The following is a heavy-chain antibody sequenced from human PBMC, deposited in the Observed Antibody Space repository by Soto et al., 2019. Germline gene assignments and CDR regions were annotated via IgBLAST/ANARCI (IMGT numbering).Heavy chain of an antibody. CDR3: ARAVVTASPYYYYYGMDV. D-gene: IGHD2-21*02. Sequence: PSETLSLTCAVSGGSISSSNWWSWVRQPPGKGLEWIGEIYHSGSTNYNPSLKSRVTISVDKSKNQFSLKLSSVTAADTAVYYCARAVVTASPYYYYYGMDVWGQGTTVTVSS. V-gene: IGHV4-4*02. CDR1: GGSISSSNW. J-gene: IGHJ6*02. CDR2: IYHSGST.